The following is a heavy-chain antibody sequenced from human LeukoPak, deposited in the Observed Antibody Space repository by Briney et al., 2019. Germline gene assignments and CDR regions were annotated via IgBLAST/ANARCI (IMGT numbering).Heavy chain of an antibody. V-gene: IGHV3-23*01. D-gene: IGHD3-10*01. J-gene: IGHJ5*02. CDR1: GFTFSSYA. CDR2: ISGSGGST. CDR3: ARGRGEGRGITMVRGVRAPPYNWFDP. Sequence: SGGSLRLSCAASGFTFSSYAMSWVRQAPGKGLEWVSAISGSGGSTYYADSVKGRFTISRDNPKNTLYLQMNSLRAEDTAVYYCARGRGEGRGITMVRGVRAPPYNWFDPWGHGTLVTVSS.